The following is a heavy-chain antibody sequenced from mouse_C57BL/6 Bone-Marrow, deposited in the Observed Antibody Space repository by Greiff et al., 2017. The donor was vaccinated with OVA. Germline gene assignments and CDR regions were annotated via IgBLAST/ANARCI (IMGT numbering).Heavy chain of an antibody. D-gene: IGHD4-1*01. CDR2: IDPENGDT. Sequence: EVQLQQSGAELVRPGASVKLSCTASGFNIKDDYMHWVKQRPEQGLEWIGWIDPENGDTEYASKFQGKATITADTSSNTSYLQLSSLTSEDTAVYYCTLTDPAWFAYWGQGTLVTVSA. CDR1: GFNIKDDY. CDR3: TLTDPAWFAY. V-gene: IGHV14-4*01. J-gene: IGHJ3*01.